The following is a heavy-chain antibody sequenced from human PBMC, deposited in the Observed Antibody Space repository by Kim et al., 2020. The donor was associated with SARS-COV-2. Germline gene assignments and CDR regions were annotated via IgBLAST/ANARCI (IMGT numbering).Heavy chain of an antibody. D-gene: IGHD6-13*01. V-gene: IGHV3-7*01. CDR3: VRSGIAGGFDY. J-gene: IGHJ4*02. Sequence: GGSLRLSCAASGFIFSDFWMSWVRQAPGKGLEWVAHIKKDRDRRETSYVDSVEGRFTIFRDDAKNSLYLQMNSLRPEDTASYYCVRSGIAGGFDYWGRGSLVTVSS. CDR2: IKKDRDRRET. CDR1: GFIFSDFW.